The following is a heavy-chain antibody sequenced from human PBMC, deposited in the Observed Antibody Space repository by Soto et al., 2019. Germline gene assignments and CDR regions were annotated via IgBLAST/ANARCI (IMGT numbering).Heavy chain of an antibody. V-gene: IGHV3-23*01. D-gene: IGHD3-10*01. CDR2: ISATGGST. Sequence: EVPVMESGGGLVQPGGSLRLSCAASGFTFDNYAMNWVRQAPGKGLEWVSGISATGGSTYYAASVRGRFGISRDNSKNTLDLQMNILRAEDTAVYYCASSLDVFLWLGELLSLGFDSWGQGTLVTASS. CDR3: ASSLDVFLWLGELLSLGFDS. CDR1: GFTFDNYA. J-gene: IGHJ4*02.